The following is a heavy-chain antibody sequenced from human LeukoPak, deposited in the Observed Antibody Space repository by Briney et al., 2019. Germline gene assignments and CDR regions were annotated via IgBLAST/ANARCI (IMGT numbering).Heavy chain of an antibody. J-gene: IGHJ4*02. CDR2: LSAYNGNT. CDR3: ARELDSSGWWAFDY. D-gene: IGHD6-19*01. CDR1: GYTFTSYG. V-gene: IGHV1-18*01. Sequence: GASVKVSCKASGYTFTSYGICWVRQAPGQGLEWMGWLSAYNGNTNYAQKLQCRVTMTTDTSTSTAYMELRSLRSDDTAVYYCARELDSSGWWAFDYWGQGTLVTVSS.